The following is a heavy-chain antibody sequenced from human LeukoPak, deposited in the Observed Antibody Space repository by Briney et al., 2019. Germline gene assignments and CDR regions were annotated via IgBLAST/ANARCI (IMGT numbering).Heavy chain of an antibody. CDR1: GYTFTGYY. CDR3: AMSHDYYDSSGYYYFDY. J-gene: IGHJ4*02. Sequence: GASVKVSCKASGYTFTGYYMHWVRQAPGQGLEWMGWINPNNGGTNYAQKFHGRVTMTRDTSISTAYMELSRLRSDDTAVYYCAMSHDYYDSSGYYYFDYWGQGTLVTVSS. V-gene: IGHV1-2*02. D-gene: IGHD3-22*01. CDR2: INPNNGGT.